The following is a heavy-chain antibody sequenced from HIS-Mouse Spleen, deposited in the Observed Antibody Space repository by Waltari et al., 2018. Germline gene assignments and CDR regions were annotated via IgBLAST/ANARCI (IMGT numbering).Heavy chain of an antibody. CDR1: GFTFSSYS. D-gene: IGHD3-16*01. Sequence: EVQLVESGGGLVKPGGSLRLSCAASGFTFSSYSMKGVRQAPGKGLEWDSSISSSSIYIYYADSVKGRFTISRDNAKNSLYLQMNSLRAEDTAVYYCARLGGAGGMDVWGQGTTVTVSS. CDR2: ISSSSIYI. CDR3: ARLGGAGGMDV. V-gene: IGHV3-21*01. J-gene: IGHJ6*02.